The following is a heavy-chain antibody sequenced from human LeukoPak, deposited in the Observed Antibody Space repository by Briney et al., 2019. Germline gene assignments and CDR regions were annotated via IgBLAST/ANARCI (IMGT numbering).Heavy chain of an antibody. V-gene: IGHV3-23*01. J-gene: IGHJ4*02. CDR3: AKGGRGNYCSGGSCYVYFGY. CDR1: GFTFSSYA. CDR2: ISGSGGST. Sequence: GGSLRLSCAASGFTFSSYAMSWVRQAPGKGLEWVSAISGSGGSTYYADSVKGRFTISRDNSKNTLYLQMNSLRAEDTAVYYCAKGGRGNYCSGGSCYVYFGYWGQGTLVTVSS. D-gene: IGHD2-15*01.